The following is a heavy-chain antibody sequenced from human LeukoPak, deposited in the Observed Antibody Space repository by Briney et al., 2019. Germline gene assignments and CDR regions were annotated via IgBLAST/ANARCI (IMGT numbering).Heavy chain of an antibody. V-gene: IGHV4-34*01. CDR2: INHSGST. CDR1: GGSFSGYY. J-gene: IGHJ4*02. CDR3: ARDRGYYDSSGYSD. Sequence: SETLSLTCAVYGGSFSGYYWSWIRQPPGKGLEWIGEINHSGSTNYNPSLKSRVTISVDTSKNQFSLKPSSVTAADTAVYYCARDRGYYDSSGYSDWGQGTLVTVSS. D-gene: IGHD3-22*01.